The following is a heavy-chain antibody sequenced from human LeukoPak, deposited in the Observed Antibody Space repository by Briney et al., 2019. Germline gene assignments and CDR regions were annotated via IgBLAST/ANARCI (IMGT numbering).Heavy chain of an antibody. CDR2: ISGSGTRI. CDR1: GFTFSHYG. CDR3: ATGHGDWAGNYFVH. V-gene: IGHV3-23*01. J-gene: IGHJ4*02. Sequence: GGSLRLSCAASGFTFSHYGMNWVRQAPGKGLEWVSSISGSGTRIHYADFEKGRFSSSRDTSNNILYLEIFSLRAEDTAVYYCATGHGDWAGNYFVHWGRGTLVSVST. D-gene: IGHD4-17*01.